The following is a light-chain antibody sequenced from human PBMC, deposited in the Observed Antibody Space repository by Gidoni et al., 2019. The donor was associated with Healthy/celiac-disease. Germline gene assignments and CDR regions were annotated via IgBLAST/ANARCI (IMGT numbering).Light chain of an antibody. J-gene: IGLJ2*01. V-gene: IGLV2-14*03. CDR1: SSDVGGYNY. CDR3: SSHTSSSTRGVV. CDR2: DVS. Sequence: QSALTQPASVSGSPGQTITISCTGTSSDVGGYNYVSWYQQHPGKAPKLMIYDVSNRPSGVSNRFSGSKSGNTASLTISGLQAEDEADYYCSSHTSSSTRGVVFGGGTKLTVL.